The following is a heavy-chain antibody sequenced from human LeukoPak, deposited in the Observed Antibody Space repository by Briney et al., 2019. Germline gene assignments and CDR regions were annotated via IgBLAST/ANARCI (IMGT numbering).Heavy chain of an antibody. J-gene: IGHJ4*02. V-gene: IGHV4-39*01. CDR2: ISYSGST. CDR1: GGFIRSSSYY. Sequence: SETLSLTCTVSGGFIRSSSYYWGWIRQPPGKGLGWIGTISYSGSTYYNPSLQSRVTISVDTSKNQFSLELSSVTAADTAVYYCARGSRRLADFHYWGQGTLVTVSS. CDR3: ARGSRRLADFHY. D-gene: IGHD1-26*01.